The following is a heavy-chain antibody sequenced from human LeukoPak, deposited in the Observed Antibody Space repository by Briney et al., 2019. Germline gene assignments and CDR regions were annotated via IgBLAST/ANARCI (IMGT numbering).Heavy chain of an antibody. Sequence: SETLSLTCTVSGGSISSGGYYWSWIHQHPGKGLEWIVYIYYSGSTYYNPSLKSRVTISVDTSKNQFSLKLSSVTAADTAVYYCARSRSPLYDSSGYYFDYWGQGTLVTVSS. D-gene: IGHD3-22*01. J-gene: IGHJ4*02. CDR3: ARSRSPLYDSSGYYFDY. V-gene: IGHV4-31*03. CDR1: GGSISSGGYY. CDR2: IYYSGST.